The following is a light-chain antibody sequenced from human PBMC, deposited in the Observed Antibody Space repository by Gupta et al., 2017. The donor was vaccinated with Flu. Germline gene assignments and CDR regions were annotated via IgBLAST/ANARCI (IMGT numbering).Light chain of an antibody. CDR3: QQRSNWPPIT. Sequence: EIVLTQSPATLSLSPGERATLSCRASQSVSSYLAWYQQKPGQPPRLLISHASNRATGIPARFSGSGSGTDFTLTISSLEPEDFAVYYCQQRSNWPPITFGQGTRLEIK. CDR1: QSVSSY. J-gene: IGKJ5*01. V-gene: IGKV3-11*01. CDR2: HAS.